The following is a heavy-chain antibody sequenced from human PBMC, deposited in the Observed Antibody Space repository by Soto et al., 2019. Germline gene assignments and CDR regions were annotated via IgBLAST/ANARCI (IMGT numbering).Heavy chain of an antibody. CDR2: INHSGST. Sequence: TETLSLTCAVYGGSFSGYSWSWIRQPPGKGLEWIGEINHSGSTNYNPSLKSRVTISVDTSKNQFSLKLSSVTAADTAVYYCARGSYDYVWGSYRFYYYGMDVWGQVTTVTVSS. J-gene: IGHJ6*02. D-gene: IGHD3-16*02. CDR1: GGSFSGYS. V-gene: IGHV4-34*01. CDR3: ARGSYDYVWGSYRFYYYGMDV.